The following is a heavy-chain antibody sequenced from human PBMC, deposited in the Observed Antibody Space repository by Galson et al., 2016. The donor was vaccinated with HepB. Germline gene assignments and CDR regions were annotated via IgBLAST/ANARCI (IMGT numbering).Heavy chain of an antibody. V-gene: IGHV3-15*01. D-gene: IGHD1-26*01. CDR2: IKSKTDGGTT. CDR1: GFTFSNAW. J-gene: IGHJ4*02. Sequence: SLRLSCAASGFTFSNAWMSWVRQAPGKGLEWVGRIKSKTDGGTTDYAAPVKGRFTISRDDSKSTLYLQMNSLKTEDTAVYYCTTTLGGGRGPDYWGQGTLVTVSS. CDR3: TTTLGGGRGPDY.